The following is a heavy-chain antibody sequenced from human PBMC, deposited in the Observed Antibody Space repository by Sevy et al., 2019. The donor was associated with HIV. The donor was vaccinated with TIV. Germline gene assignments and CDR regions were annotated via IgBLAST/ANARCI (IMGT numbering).Heavy chain of an antibody. CDR3: ARAGVCGGDCYYDY. D-gene: IGHD2-21*02. J-gene: IGHJ4*02. Sequence: GGSLRLSCAASGFTFSSYAMSWVRQTPGRGLQWVSTISGNGVGTYYADSVKGRFTISRDNSKNTLYLQMNSLRAEDTAVYYCARAGVCGGDCYYDYWGQGTLVTVSS. CDR1: GFTFSSYA. V-gene: IGHV3-23*01. CDR2: ISGNGVGT.